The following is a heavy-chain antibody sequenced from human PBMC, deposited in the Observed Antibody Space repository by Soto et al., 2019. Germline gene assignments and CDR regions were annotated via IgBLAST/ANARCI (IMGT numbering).Heavy chain of an antibody. CDR3: ARDCSGGSCYGYYYYYGMDV. J-gene: IGHJ6*02. Sequence: QVQLVQSGAEVKKPGSSVKVSCKASGGTFSSYAISWVRQAPGQGLEWMGGIIPIFGTANYAQKFKGRVTITADKSTSTDYMELSSLRSEDTAVYYCARDCSGGSCYGYYYYYGMDVWGQGTTVTVSS. V-gene: IGHV1-69*06. CDR1: GGTFSSYA. D-gene: IGHD2-15*01. CDR2: IIPIFGTA.